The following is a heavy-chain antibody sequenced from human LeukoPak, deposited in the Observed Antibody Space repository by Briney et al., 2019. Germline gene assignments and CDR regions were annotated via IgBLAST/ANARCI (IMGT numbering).Heavy chain of an antibody. CDR1: GYTFTSYD. J-gene: IGHJ6*03. Sequence: ASVKVSCKASGYTFTSYDINWVRQAAGQGLEWMGWMNPNSGNTGYAQKFQGRVTMTRNTSISTAYMELSSLRSEDTAVYYCARGRGSSSWYWYYYYYMDVWAKGTTVTVSS. V-gene: IGHV1-8*01. CDR3: ARGRGSSSWYWYYYYYMDV. CDR2: MNPNSGNT. D-gene: IGHD6-13*01.